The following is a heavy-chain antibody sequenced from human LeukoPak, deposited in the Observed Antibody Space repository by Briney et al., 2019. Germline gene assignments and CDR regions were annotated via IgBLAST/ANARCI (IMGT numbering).Heavy chain of an antibody. CDR3: AKVATPNTLDALDI. CDR2: IYSGGNT. CDR1: GFTVSSNY. J-gene: IGHJ3*02. Sequence: GGSLRLSCAASGFTVSSNYMSWVRQAPGKGLEWVSVIYSGGNTYYADSVKGRFTISRDNSKNTLYLQMNSLRAEDTAVYYCAKVATPNTLDALDIWGQGTLVTVSS. V-gene: IGHV3-53*01. D-gene: IGHD1/OR15-1a*01.